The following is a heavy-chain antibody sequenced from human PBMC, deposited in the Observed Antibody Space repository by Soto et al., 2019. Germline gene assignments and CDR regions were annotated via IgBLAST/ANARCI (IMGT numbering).Heavy chain of an antibody. CDR3: ARDVRPYSSSYGMDV. Sequence: QVQLVQSGAEVKKPGASVKVSCKASGYTFTDYYIHWVRQAPGQGLEWMGWINPNSGGTNYAQKFQGRVTMTRDTSISTAYMELSRLRSDDTAVYYCARDVRPYSSSYGMDVWGQGTTVTVSS. D-gene: IGHD6-6*01. J-gene: IGHJ6*02. CDR2: INPNSGGT. CDR1: GYTFTDYY. V-gene: IGHV1-2*02.